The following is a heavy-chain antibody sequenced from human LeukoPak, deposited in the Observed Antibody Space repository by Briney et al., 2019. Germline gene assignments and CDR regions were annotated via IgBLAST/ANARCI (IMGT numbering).Heavy chain of an antibody. CDR1: GGSISSSSYY. CDR3: AGFTMIVF. D-gene: IGHD3-22*01. J-gene: IGHJ4*02. Sequence: PSETLSLTCTVSGGSISSSSYYWGWIRQPPGKGLEWIGSIYYSGSTYYNPSLKSRVTISVDTSKNQFSLKLSSVTASDTAVYYCAGFTMIVFWGQGTLVTVSS. CDR2: IYYSGST. V-gene: IGHV4-39*01.